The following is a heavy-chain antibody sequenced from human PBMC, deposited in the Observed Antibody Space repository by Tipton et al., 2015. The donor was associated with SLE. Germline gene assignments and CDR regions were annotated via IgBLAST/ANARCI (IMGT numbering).Heavy chain of an antibody. Sequence: SLRLSCSASGFTFSSYEMNWVRQAPGKGLEWVSYISSSGSNIYYADSVKGRFTISRDNAKNTLYLQMNSLRAENTAVYYCARDSILSRDWGQGTMVTVSS. J-gene: IGHJ3*01. CDR2: ISSSGSNI. D-gene: IGHD2-15*01. CDR1: GFTFSSYE. CDR3: ARDSILSRD. V-gene: IGHV3-48*03.